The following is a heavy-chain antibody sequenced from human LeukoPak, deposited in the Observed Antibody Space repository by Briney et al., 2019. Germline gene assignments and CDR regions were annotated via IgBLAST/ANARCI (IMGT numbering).Heavy chain of an antibody. V-gene: IGHV3-30*18. CDR2: ISHDGNNK. CDR1: GFSFSSYG. CDR3: AKDSEAVAANGGFDY. D-gene: IGHD6-19*01. Sequence: GGSLRLSCAASGFSFSSYGMQWVRQTPGKGLERVAVISHDGNNKYSADSVKGRFTISRDNSKNTLYLQMSSLTPEDTAVYYCAKDSEAVAANGGFDYWGQGTLVTVSS. J-gene: IGHJ4*02.